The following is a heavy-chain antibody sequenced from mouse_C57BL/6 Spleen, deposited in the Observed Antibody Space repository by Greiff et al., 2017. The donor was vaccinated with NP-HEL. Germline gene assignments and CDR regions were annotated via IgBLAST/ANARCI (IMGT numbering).Heavy chain of an antibody. Sequence: EVKLVESGGGLVKPGGSLKLSCAASGFTFSDYGMHWVRQAPEKGLEWVAYISSGSSTIYYADTVKGRFTISRDNAKNTLFLQMTSLRSEDTAMYYCARPRRYYGSSHYAMDYWGQGTSVTVSS. CDR2: ISSGSSTI. D-gene: IGHD1-1*01. CDR3: ARPRRYYGSSHYAMDY. CDR1: GFTFSDYG. J-gene: IGHJ4*01. V-gene: IGHV5-17*01.